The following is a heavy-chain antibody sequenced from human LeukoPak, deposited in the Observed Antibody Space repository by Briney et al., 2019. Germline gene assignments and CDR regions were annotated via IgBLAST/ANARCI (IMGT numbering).Heavy chain of an antibody. CDR2: ISYDGSNE. Sequence: GGSLRLSCEASGFTFSSYGIHWVRQAPGKGLEWVALISYDGSNENYADSVKGRFTISRDNSKNTLYLQMNSLRAEDTALYYCAKDLTSWNYWGQGTLVTVSS. D-gene: IGHD2-2*01. CDR3: AKDLTSWNY. J-gene: IGHJ4*02. V-gene: IGHV3-30*18. CDR1: GFTFSSYG.